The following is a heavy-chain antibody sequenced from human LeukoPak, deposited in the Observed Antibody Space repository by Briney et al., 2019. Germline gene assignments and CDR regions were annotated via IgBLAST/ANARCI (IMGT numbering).Heavy chain of an antibody. CDR2: IYSGGST. V-gene: IGHV3-66*01. Sequence: GGSLRLSCAASGFTVSSNYMSWVRQAPGKGLEWVSVIYSGGSTYYADSVKGRFTIYRDNSKNTLYLQMNSLRAEDTAVYYCARVYYDSTYYFDYWGQGTLVTVSS. J-gene: IGHJ4*02. D-gene: IGHD3-22*01. CDR1: GFTVSSNY. CDR3: ARVYYDSTYYFDY.